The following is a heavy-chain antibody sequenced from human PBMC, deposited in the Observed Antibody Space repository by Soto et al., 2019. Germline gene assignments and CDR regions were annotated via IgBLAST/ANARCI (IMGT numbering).Heavy chain of an antibody. J-gene: IGHJ4*02. CDR1: GFDFSNAW. D-gene: IGHD6-19*01. V-gene: IGHV3-74*01. CDR2: VNSDGSIT. Sequence: RLSCAGSGFDFSNAWMHWVRQVPGKGLVWISHVNSDGSITTYADSVKGRFTISRDNAKNTVDLQMNSLRDEDTAVYYCAEAVAGTFDYWGQGTLVTVSS. CDR3: AEAVAGTFDY.